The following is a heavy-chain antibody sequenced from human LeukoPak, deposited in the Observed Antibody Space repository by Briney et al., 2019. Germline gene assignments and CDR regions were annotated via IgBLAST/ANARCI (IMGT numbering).Heavy chain of an antibody. D-gene: IGHD5-24*01. J-gene: IGHJ3*02. CDR1: EYSFTSYW. CDR3: ARPYLRDGYNSYAFDI. CDR2: IYPGDSDT. V-gene: IGHV5-51*01. Sequence: KAGESLKTSCKGPEYSFTSYWIGWVRQMPVKGLEWMGSIYPGDSDTIYSPSFQGQVTISADKSISTAYLQWSSLKASDTAMYYCARPYLRDGYNSYAFDIWGQGTMVTVSS.